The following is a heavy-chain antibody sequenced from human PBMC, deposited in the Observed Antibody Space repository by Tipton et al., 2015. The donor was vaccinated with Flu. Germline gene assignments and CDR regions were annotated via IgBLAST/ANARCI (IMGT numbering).Heavy chain of an antibody. CDR1: GGFVSSYY. D-gene: IGHD4-11*01. CDR3: ARRDYSNYVSEPKNWFDP. Sequence: TLSLTCTVSGGFVSSYYWNWIRQPPGKGLEWIGNVHRSGSTYYNPSLKSRVTMSVDTSKINFSLRLTSVTAADTAVYYCARRDYSNYVSEPKNWFDPWGQGILVTVSS. V-gene: IGHV4-59*04. CDR2: VHRSGST. J-gene: IGHJ5*02.